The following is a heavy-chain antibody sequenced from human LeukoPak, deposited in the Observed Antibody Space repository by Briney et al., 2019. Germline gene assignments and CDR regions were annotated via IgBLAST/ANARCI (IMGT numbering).Heavy chain of an antibody. CDR1: GFTFSSYE. V-gene: IGHV3-48*03. CDR3: ARDLVVVAATPFDY. D-gene: IGHD2-15*01. CDR2: ISSSGSTI. Sequence: GGSLRLSGAASGFTFSSYEMNWVRQAPGKGLEWVSYISSSGSTIYYADSVKGRFTISRDNAKNSLYLQMNSLRAEDTAVYYCARDLVVVAATPFDYWGQGTLVTVSS. J-gene: IGHJ4*02.